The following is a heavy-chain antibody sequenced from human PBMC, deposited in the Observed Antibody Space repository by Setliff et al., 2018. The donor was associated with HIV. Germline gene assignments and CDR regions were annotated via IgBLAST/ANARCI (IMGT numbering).Heavy chain of an antibody. CDR3: VSQPESRWQIEY. CDR1: GYSFTSGYY. J-gene: IGHJ4*02. CDR2: IYHSGST. V-gene: IGHV4-38-2*02. Sequence: SETLSLTCTVSGYSFTSGYYWGWIRQPPGKGLEWIGSIYHSGSTYYNPSLESRVTISIDTSKNQFSLRLSSVTAADTAVYYCVSQPESRWQIEYWGQGTLVTVSS. D-gene: IGHD3-10*01.